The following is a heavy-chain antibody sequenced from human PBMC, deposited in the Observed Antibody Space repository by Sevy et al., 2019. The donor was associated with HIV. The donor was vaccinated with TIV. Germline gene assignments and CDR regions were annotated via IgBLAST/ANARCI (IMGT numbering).Heavy chain of an antibody. CDR1: GFTFSNAW. J-gene: IGHJ4*02. CDR2: IKGKTDGGTT. D-gene: IGHD3-3*01. Sequence: GGSLRLSCAASGFTFSNAWMTWVRQSPGKGLEWVGRIKGKTDGGTTDHSTPVKGRFTISRDDSKNTLYLQMNSLKTEDTALYYCTTKGDFWSGYQYFDYWGQGTLVTVSS. V-gene: IGHV3-15*01. CDR3: TTKGDFWSGYQYFDY.